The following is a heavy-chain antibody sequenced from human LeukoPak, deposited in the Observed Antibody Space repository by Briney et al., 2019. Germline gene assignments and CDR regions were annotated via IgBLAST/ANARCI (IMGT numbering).Heavy chain of an antibody. CDR3: ALNYGDYYYYMDV. CDR1: GYTFTDYY. CDR2: VDPEDGET. Sequence: ASVKVSCKVSGYTFTDYYMHWVQQAPGKGLEWMGLVDPEDGETIYAEKFQGRVTINADTSTDTAYMELSSLRSEDTAVYYCALNYGDYYYYMDVWGKGTTVTVSS. J-gene: IGHJ6*03. V-gene: IGHV1-69-2*01. D-gene: IGHD4-17*01.